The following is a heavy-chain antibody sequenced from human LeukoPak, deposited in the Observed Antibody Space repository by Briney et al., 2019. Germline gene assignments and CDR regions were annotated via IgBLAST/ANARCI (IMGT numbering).Heavy chain of an antibody. D-gene: IGHD2-8*01. CDR1: GYTSTGYY. V-gene: IGHV1-2*02. J-gene: IGHJ6*03. Sequence: ASVKVSCKASGYTSTGYYMHWVRQAPGQGLEWMGWINPNSGGTNYAQKFQGRVTMTRDTSISTAYMKLSSLRSEDTAVYYCAREGVGYCTNGVCSQYYYYYMDVWGKGTTVTVSS. CDR3: AREGVGYCTNGVCSQYYYYYMDV. CDR2: INPNSGGT.